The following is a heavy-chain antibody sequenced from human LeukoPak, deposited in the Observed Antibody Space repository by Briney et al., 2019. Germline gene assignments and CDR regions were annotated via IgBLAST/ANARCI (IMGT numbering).Heavy chain of an antibody. D-gene: IGHD3-10*01. J-gene: IGHJ4*02. CDR3: ARESRDYYGSGAPDY. Sequence: GGSLRLSCAASGFTFNSYGMHWVRQAPGKGLEWVAVISYDGSNKYYADSVKGRFTISRDNSKNTLYLQMNSLRAEDTAVYYCARESRDYYGSGAPDYWGQGTLVTVSS. V-gene: IGHV3-30*03. CDR1: GFTFNSYG. CDR2: ISYDGSNK.